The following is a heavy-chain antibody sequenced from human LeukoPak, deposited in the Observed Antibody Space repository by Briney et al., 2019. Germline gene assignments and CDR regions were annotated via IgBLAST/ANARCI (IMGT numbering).Heavy chain of an antibody. Sequence: PGGSLRLSCVASGFSFKSYWMNWVRQAPGKGLERVASIKYDESEKYTVEGRFTISRDNAKNSLYLQIDSLRAGDTAMYYCARDGYEPGLYFDYWGQGTLVTASS. CDR2: IKYDESEK. D-gene: IGHD1-14*01. CDR1: GFSFKSYW. V-gene: IGHV3-7*03. CDR3: ARDGYEPGLYFDY. J-gene: IGHJ4*02.